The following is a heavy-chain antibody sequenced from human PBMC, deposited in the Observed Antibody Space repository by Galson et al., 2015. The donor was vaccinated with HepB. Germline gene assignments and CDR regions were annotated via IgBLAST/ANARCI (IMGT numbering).Heavy chain of an antibody. CDR2: ISYDGNKK. CDR1: GFTFSSFA. V-gene: IGHV3-30-3*01. CDR3: TRSPPPAWWFDS. Sequence: SLRLSCAASGFTFSSFAMHWVRQAPGKGLEWVAVISYDGNKKYFADSVKGRFTISRDSSKNTLYLQMHSLRREDTAVYYCTRSPPPAWWFDSWGQGIRVTVSS. D-gene: IGHD6-25*01. J-gene: IGHJ5*01.